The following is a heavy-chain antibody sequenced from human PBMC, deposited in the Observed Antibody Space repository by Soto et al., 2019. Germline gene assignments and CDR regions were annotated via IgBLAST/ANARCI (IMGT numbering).Heavy chain of an antibody. V-gene: IGHV1-2*02. CDR2: INPNSGGT. D-gene: IGHD2-2*01. CDR1: GYTFTGYY. J-gene: IGHJ6*02. CDR3: AREGNYCSSTSCYGMDV. Sequence: ASVKVSCKASGYTFTGYYMHWVRQAPGQGLEWMGWINPNSGGTNYAQKFQGRVTMTRDTSISTAYMELSRLRSDDTAVYYCAREGNYCSSTSCYGMDVWGQGTTVTAP.